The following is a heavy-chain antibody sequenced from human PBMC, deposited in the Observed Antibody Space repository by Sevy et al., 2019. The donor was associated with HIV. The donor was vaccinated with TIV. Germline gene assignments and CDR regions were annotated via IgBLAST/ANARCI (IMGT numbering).Heavy chain of an antibody. Sequence: GESLKISCKGSGNSFSTYWIAWVRQMPGKGLEWMGIIYPGDSVPRYRPSFQGHVIISADKSINTAYLQWSSLEASDTAIYYCARLREEGDYFDYCCQGTLVTVSS. D-gene: IGHD1-26*01. CDR3: ARLREEGDYFDY. CDR1: GNSFSTYW. V-gene: IGHV5-51*01. J-gene: IGHJ4*02. CDR2: IYPGDSVP.